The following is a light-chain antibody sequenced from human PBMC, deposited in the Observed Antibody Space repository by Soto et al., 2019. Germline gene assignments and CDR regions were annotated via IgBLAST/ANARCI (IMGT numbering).Light chain of an antibody. J-gene: IGLJ1*01. V-gene: IGLV2-14*01. Sequence: QSVLSQPSPVSGSPGQSITISCPGNSSEVGGYNYVSWYQQHPGKAPKLMIYDVSNRPSGVSNRFSGSKSGNTASLTISGLQAEDEADYYCSSYTSSSTFYVFGTRTKVTVL. CDR1: SSEVGGYNY. CDR2: DVS. CDR3: SSYTSSSTFYV.